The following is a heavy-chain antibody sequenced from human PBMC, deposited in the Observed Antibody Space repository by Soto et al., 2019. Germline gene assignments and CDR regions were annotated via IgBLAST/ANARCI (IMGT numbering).Heavy chain of an antibody. CDR3: AREYTAWPLAYGLDV. J-gene: IGHJ6*02. V-gene: IGHV3-21*01. D-gene: IGHD2-2*02. Sequence: GGSLRLSCLGSGFTFSTYSINWVRQAPGKGLEWVSSISSRSDIYYADSVKGRFTISRDNAKNSVSLQMNSLRAEDTAVYYCAREYTAWPLAYGLDVWGQGTTVTVSS. CDR1: GFTFSTYS. CDR2: ISSRSDI.